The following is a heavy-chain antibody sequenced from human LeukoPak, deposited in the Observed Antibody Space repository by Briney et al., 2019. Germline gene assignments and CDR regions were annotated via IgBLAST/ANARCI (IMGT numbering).Heavy chain of an antibody. CDR2: IWYDGSNK. Sequence: PGRSLRLSCAASGFTFSSYGMHWVRQAPGKGPEWVAVIWYDGSNKYYADSVKGRFTISRDNSKNPLYLQMNSLRAEDTAVYYCARATPSEGTYYYESSGDFDIWGQGTMVTVSS. J-gene: IGHJ3*02. V-gene: IGHV3-33*01. D-gene: IGHD3-22*01. CDR1: GFTFSSYG. CDR3: ARATPSEGTYYYESSGDFDI.